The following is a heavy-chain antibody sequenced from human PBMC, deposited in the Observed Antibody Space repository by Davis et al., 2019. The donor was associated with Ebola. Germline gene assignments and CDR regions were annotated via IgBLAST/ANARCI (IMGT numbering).Heavy chain of an antibody. D-gene: IGHD2-8*01. CDR2: ISASGADI. V-gene: IGHV3-23*01. Sequence: GESLKISCAASGFTFSNYAMSWVRLAPGGGLEWVSGISASGADIKYADSVRGRFSISRDDSKNTLYLQMDSLRAEDTAVFYCAEGGTNNFLGANWGQGTLVTVSS. CDR1: GFTFSNYA. CDR3: AEGGTNNFLGAN. J-gene: IGHJ4*02.